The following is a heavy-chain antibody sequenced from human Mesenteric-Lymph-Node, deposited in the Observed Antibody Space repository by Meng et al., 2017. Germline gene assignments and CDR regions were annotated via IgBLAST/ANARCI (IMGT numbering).Heavy chain of an antibody. CDR1: GFTFSDYY. V-gene: IGHV3-11*01. D-gene: IGHD3-10*01. CDR2: ISSSGSTI. Sequence: VGSGGACVKPGGSLSLSCAASGFTFSDYYMSWIRQAPGKGLEWVSYISSSGSTIYYADSVKGRFTISRDNAKNSLYLQMNSLRAEDTAVYYCAKEKTSGSGLEFDYWGQGTLVTVSS. J-gene: IGHJ4*02. CDR3: AKEKTSGSGLEFDY.